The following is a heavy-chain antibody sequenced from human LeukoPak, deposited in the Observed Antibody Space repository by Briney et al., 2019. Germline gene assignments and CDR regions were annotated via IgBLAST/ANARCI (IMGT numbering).Heavy chain of an antibody. J-gene: IGHJ4*02. CDR1: GGSISSYY. CDR2: IYYSGST. Sequence: PSETLSLTCTVSGGSISSYYWSWLRQPPGKGLEWIGYIYYSGSTNYNPSLKSRVTISVDTSKNQFSLKLSSVTAADTAVYYCGRAAGVGYGAIDYWGQGTLVTVSS. V-gene: IGHV4-59*01. CDR3: GRAAGVGYGAIDY. D-gene: IGHD4-17*01.